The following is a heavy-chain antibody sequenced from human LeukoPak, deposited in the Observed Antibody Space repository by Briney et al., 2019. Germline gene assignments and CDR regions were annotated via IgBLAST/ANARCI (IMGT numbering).Heavy chain of an antibody. D-gene: IGHD3-22*01. V-gene: IGHV3-23*01. Sequence: GGSLRLSCAASGFTFNTNAMNWVRQAPGKGLEWVSAISGSGGTTYYADAVKGRFTISRDNSNNTLYLQMNSLRAEDTAVYYCAKDLSSGYYDAFDIWGQGTMVTVSS. J-gene: IGHJ3*02. CDR3: AKDLSSGYYDAFDI. CDR2: ISGSGGTT. CDR1: GFTFNTNA.